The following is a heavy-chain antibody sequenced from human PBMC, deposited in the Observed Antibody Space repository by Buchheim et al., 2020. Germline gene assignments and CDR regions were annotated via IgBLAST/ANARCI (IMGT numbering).Heavy chain of an antibody. D-gene: IGHD5-24*01. CDR1: GFTFSSYG. CDR2: IRYDGSNK. J-gene: IGHJ6*02. Sequence: QVQLVESGGGVVQPGRSLRLSCAASGFTFSSYGMHWVRQAPGKGLEWVAFIRYDGSNKYYAASVKGRFTISRDNSKNTLYLQMNSLRAEDTAVYYCAKDSPDGYMDGMDVWGQGTT. CDR3: AKDSPDGYMDGMDV. V-gene: IGHV3-30*02.